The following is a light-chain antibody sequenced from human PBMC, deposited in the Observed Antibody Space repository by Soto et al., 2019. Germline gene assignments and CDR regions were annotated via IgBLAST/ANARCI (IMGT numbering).Light chain of an antibody. V-gene: IGLV2-23*01. Sequence: QSPLTQPASVSGSPGQSITISCNATSSDFRINHLVSWYQQHPAKAPKHVIYEDIRRPSGISDRFSAPKSANRAAGTVSGVQGGDGSNYLCCSFGSSATPGMLGGGTQLTVL. CDR1: SSDFRINHL. CDR3: CSFGSSATPGM. CDR2: EDI. J-gene: IGLJ2*01.